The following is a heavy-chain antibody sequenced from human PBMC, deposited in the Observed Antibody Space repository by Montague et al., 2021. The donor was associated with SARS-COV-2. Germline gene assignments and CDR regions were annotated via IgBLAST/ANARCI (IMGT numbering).Heavy chain of an antibody. D-gene: IGHD3-3*01. CDR2: IYYSGST. V-gene: IGHV4-59*01. CDR1: GGSISGYY. J-gene: IGHJ4*02. Sequence: SETLSLTCTVSGGSISGYYWSWIRQPPGEGLEWIGHIYYSGSTNYNPSLKSRVTISVDTSKNQFSLKLSSVTAADTAVYYCASQVPDFWSGIDYWGQGALVTVSS. CDR3: ASQVPDFWSGIDY.